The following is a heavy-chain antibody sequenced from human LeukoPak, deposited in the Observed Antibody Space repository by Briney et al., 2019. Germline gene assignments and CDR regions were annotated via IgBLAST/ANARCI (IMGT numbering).Heavy chain of an antibody. V-gene: IGHV3-30*04. Sequence: GGSLRLSCTASGFTFSDHAMHWVRQAPGKGLEWVTVISYHARDQFYADSVKGRFTVSRDNSRNTLYLQMDSLRAEDTAVYYCARDRAWNYFDYWGQGTLVTVSS. CDR2: ISYHARDQ. CDR3: ARDRAWNYFDY. CDR1: GFTFSDHA. J-gene: IGHJ4*02. D-gene: IGHD3-3*01.